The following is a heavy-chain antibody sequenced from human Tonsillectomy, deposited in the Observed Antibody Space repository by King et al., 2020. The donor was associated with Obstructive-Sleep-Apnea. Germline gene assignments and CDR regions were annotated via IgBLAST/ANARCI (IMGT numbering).Heavy chain of an antibody. CDR3: ARGSGSGSRFYSSYFDY. V-gene: IGHV3-33*01. CDR1: GFTFSSYG. CDR2: IWYDGSNK. J-gene: IGHJ4*02. Sequence: VQLVESGGGVVQPGRSLRLSCAASGFTFSSYGMHWVRQAPGKGLEWVAVIWYDGSNKYYADSVKGRFTISRDNSKNTLYLQMNSLRAEDTAVYYCARGSGSGSRFYSSYFDYWGQGTLVTVSS. D-gene: IGHD3-10*01.